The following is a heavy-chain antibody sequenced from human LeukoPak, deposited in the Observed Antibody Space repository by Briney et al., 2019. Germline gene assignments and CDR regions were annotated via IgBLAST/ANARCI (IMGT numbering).Heavy chain of an antibody. J-gene: IGHJ4*02. CDR2: IYCSGST. CDR1: GGSISSYY. Sequence: SSETLSLTCTVSGGSISSYYWSWIRQPPGKGLEWIGYIYCSGSTNYNPSLKSRVTISVDTSKNQFSLKLSSVTAADTAVYYCARHSGSYYDFDYWGQGTLVTVSS. CDR3: ARHSGSYYDFDY. V-gene: IGHV4-59*08. D-gene: IGHD1-26*01.